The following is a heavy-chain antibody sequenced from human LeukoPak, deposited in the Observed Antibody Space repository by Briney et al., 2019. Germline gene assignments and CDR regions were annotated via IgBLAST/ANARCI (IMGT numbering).Heavy chain of an antibody. CDR1: SVSISRTTYY. CDR3: AREPDYGDYVRWFDP. CDR2: IYYSGST. V-gene: IGHV4-39*07. Sequence: SDTLSLTCTVSSVSISRTTYYWGWIRQPPGKGLEWIGTIYYSGSTYYNPSLKSRVTISVDTSKNQFSLKLSSVTAADTAVYYCAREPDYGDYVRWFDPWGQGTLVTVSS. D-gene: IGHD4-17*01. J-gene: IGHJ5*02.